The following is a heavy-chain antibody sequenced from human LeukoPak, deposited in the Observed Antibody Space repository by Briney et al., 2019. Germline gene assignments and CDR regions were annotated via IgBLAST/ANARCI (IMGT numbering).Heavy chain of an antibody. CDR2: MYYDGST. CDR3: ARRSDSGSDDGEDYFDY. CDR1: GGSIYSTTFY. D-gene: IGHD1-26*01. Sequence: PSETLSLTCTVAGGSIYSTTFYWGWIRQPPGKGLEWIGSMYYDGSTYHNPSLKSRVTISVDTSNNQFSLKLTSVTAADTAVYFCARRSDSGSDDGEDYFDYWGQGTLVTVSS. V-gene: IGHV4-39*01. J-gene: IGHJ4*02.